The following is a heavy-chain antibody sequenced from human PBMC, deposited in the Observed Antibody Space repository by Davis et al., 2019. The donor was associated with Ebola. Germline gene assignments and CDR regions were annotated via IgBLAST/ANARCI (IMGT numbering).Heavy chain of an antibody. CDR2: ISGDGSNT. D-gene: IGHD3-10*01. CDR3: ARGLHYGWGSNFDY. Sequence: GESLKISCAASGLTFRTYWMHWVRQVPGKGLVWVSRISGDGSNTNYADSVKGRFTISKDNSKNTLYLQMNSLRAEDTALYYCARGLHYGWGSNFDYWGQGTLVTVSS. CDR1: GLTFRTYW. V-gene: IGHV3-74*01. J-gene: IGHJ4*02.